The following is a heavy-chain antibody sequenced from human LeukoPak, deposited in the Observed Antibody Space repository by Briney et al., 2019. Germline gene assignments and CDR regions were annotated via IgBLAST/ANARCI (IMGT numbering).Heavy chain of an antibody. CDR2: ISGSGGST. D-gene: IGHD5-12*01. V-gene: IGHV3-23*01. Sequence: GGSLRLSCAASGFTVSSNHMSWVRQAPGKGLEWVSGISGSGGSTYYADSAKGRFTISRDDSKNTLYLQMNSLRAEDTAVYYCAKTYYSGYDLSYYYYMDVWGKGTTATISS. CDR1: GFTVSSNH. J-gene: IGHJ6*03. CDR3: AKTYYSGYDLSYYYYMDV.